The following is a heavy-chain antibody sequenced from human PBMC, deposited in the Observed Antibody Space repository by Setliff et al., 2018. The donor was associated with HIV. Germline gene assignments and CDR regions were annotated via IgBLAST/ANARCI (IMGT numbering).Heavy chain of an antibody. V-gene: IGHV1-18*01. CDR2: INAFTGKT. Sequence: GASVKVSCKASGYTFSNYGLSWVRQAPGQGLAWVGWINAFTGKTHYAQDFQGRVTVTTDTSTSTAYMELRSLRSDDTAVYYCPRGPPIVVVPAALLTFDYWGQGTLVTVSS. J-gene: IGHJ4*02. CDR3: PRGPPIVVVPAALLTFDY. D-gene: IGHD2-2*01. CDR1: GYTFSNYG.